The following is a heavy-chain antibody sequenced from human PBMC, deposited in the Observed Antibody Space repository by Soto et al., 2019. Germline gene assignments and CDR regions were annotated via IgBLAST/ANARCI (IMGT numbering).Heavy chain of an antibody. J-gene: IGHJ4*02. CDR2: ISYDGSNK. V-gene: IGHV3-30-3*01. Sequence: QVQLVESGGGVVQPGRSLRLSCEASGFTFSNYAMHWVRQAPGKGLEWVAVISYDGSNKYYADGVKGRFTISRDNSKNSLLLQMNSLRAEDTAVYYCAREPAYYYDSSGYSVAFGYWGQGTLVTVSS. CDR1: GFTFSNYA. CDR3: AREPAYYYDSSGYSVAFGY. D-gene: IGHD3-22*01.